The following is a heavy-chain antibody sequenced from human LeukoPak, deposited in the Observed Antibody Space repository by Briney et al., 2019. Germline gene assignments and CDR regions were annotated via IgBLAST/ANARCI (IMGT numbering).Heavy chain of an antibody. D-gene: IGHD3-3*01. J-gene: IGHJ5*02. Sequence: ASVKVSCKXSGYTFTGYYMHWVRQAPGQGLEWMGWINPNSGGTKYAQKFQGRVTMTRDTSISTAYMELSRLRSDDTAVYYCARAIFAVVTHSKGWFDPWGQGTLVTVSS. CDR2: INPNSGGT. CDR3: ARAIFAVVTHSKGWFDP. CDR1: GYTFTGYY. V-gene: IGHV1-2*02.